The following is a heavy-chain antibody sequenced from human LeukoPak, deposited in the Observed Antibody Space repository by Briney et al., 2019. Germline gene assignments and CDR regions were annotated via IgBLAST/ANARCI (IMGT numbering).Heavy chain of an antibody. CDR1: GFTFDDYA. V-gene: IGHV3-9*03. D-gene: IGHD6-19*01. J-gene: IGHJ4*02. Sequence: GRSLRLSCAASGFTFDDYAMHWVRQAPGKGREWGSGISWNSGSIGYADSVKGRFTISRDNAKNSLYLQVNSLRAEDMALYYCAKDWYSSGQNSNFDYWGQGTLVTVSS. CDR3: AKDWYSSGQNSNFDY. CDR2: ISWNSGSI.